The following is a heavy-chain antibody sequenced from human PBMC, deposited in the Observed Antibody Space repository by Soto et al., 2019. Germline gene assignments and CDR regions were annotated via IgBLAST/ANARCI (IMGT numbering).Heavy chain of an antibody. CDR2: INHSGST. J-gene: IGHJ2*01. V-gene: IGHV4-34*01. D-gene: IGHD4-17*01. Sequence: QVQLQQWGAGLLKPSETLSLTCAVYGGSFSGYYWSWIRQPPAKGLELIGEINHSGSTNYNPSLKSRVTISVDTSKNQFSLKLSSVTAADTAVYYCASSPYADYDWYFDLWGRGTLVTVSS. CDR3: ASSPYADYDWYFDL. CDR1: GGSFSGYY.